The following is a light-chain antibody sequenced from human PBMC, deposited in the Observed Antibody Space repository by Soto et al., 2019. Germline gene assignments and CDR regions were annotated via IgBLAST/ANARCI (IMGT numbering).Light chain of an antibody. CDR1: SSNIGGNS. CDR2: DDN. J-gene: IGLJ1*01. V-gene: IGLV1-51*01. Sequence: QSVLAQPPSVSSAPGQKVTISCSGSSSNIGGNSVSWYQQLPGTAPKLLIYDDNKRPSGIPDRFSGSKSGTSATLGITGFQTGDEADYYCGSWDSSLSAYVFGTGTKV. CDR3: GSWDSSLSAYV.